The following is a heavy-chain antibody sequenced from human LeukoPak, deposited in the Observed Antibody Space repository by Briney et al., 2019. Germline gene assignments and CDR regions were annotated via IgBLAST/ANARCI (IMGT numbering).Heavy chain of an antibody. CDR1: GFTFSSYS. CDR2: ISSSSSTI. D-gene: IGHD3-3*01. CDR3: ARGVNYDFWSGYYTYYYYYYMDV. Sequence: PGGSLRLSCAASGFTFSSYSMNWVRQAPGKGLEWVSYISSSSSTIYYADSVKGRFTISRDNAKNSLYLQMNSLRAEDTAVYYCARGVNYDFWSGYYTYYYYYYMDVWGKGTTVTVSS. V-gene: IGHV3-48*04. J-gene: IGHJ6*03.